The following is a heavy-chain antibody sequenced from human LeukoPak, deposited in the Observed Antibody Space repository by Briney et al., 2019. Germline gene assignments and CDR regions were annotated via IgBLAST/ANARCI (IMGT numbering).Heavy chain of an antibody. D-gene: IGHD6-19*01. CDR3: AKYGNSGWVIDN. Sequence: PSETLSLTCTVSGGSIGSDYWTWIRQPPGKGLEYIGYIYHTGGTNYNPSLKSRVTISVDTSKNQFSLKLSSVTAAGTAVYFCAKYGNSGWVIDNWGQGTLVTVSS. V-gene: IGHV4-59*08. CDR2: IYHTGGT. J-gene: IGHJ4*02. CDR1: GGSIGSDY.